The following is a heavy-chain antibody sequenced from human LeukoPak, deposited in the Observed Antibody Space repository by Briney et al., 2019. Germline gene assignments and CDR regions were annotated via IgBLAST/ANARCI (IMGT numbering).Heavy chain of an antibody. CDR2: IYYSGST. V-gene: IGHV4-59*01. D-gene: IGHD6-19*01. Sequence: PSETLSLTCTVSGGSISSYYWSWIRQPPGKGLEWIGYIYYSGSTNYNPSLKSRVTISVDTSKNQFSLKLSSVTAADTAVYYCARSSSGWFSYNWFDPRGQGTLVTVSS. CDR3: ARSSSGWFSYNWFDP. CDR1: GGSISSYY. J-gene: IGHJ5*02.